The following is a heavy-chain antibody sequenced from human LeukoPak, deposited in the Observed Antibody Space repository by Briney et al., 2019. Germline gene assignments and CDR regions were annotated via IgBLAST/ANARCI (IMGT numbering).Heavy chain of an antibody. CDR3: ASEGVVVPAAMSPLGY. CDR2: IIPIFGTA. D-gene: IGHD2-2*01. V-gene: IGHV1-69*13. J-gene: IGHJ4*02. Sequence: SVKVSCKASGGTFSSYAISWVRQAPGQGLEWMGGIIPIFGTANYAQKFQGRVTVTADESTSTAYMELSSLRSEDTAVYYCASEGVVVPAAMSPLGYWGQGTLVAVSS. CDR1: GGTFSSYA.